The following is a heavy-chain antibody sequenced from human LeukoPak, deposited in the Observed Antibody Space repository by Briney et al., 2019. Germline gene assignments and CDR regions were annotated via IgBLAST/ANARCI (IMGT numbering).Heavy chain of an antibody. CDR2: ISGSGGST. CDR1: GFTFSSYA. V-gene: IGHV3-23*01. Sequence: GGSLRLSCAASGFTFSSYAMSWVRQAPGKGLEWVSAISGSGGSTYYADSVEGRFTISRDNSKNTLYVQMNSLRAEDTAVYYCAKGVGSGSYYSLDYWGQGTLVTVSS. CDR3: AKGVGSGSYYSLDY. J-gene: IGHJ4*02. D-gene: IGHD3-22*01.